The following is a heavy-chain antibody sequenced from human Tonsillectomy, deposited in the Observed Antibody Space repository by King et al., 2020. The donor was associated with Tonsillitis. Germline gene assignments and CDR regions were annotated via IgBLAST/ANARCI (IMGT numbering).Heavy chain of an antibody. CDR2: RKREGSEK. CDR1: GFTFSNYW. CDR3: TRDSLGGPRDQSRY. V-gene: IGHV3-7*01. J-gene: IGHJ4*02. Sequence: VQLVESGGGVVQPGGSLRLACAASGFTFSNYWMGWVRQAPGKGREWVANRKREGSEKPYVDSVKGRFTISRDNAKNPLFLQMNSLRAEDTAVYYCTRDSLGGPRDQSRYWGPGTLVTVSS. D-gene: IGHD3-16*01.